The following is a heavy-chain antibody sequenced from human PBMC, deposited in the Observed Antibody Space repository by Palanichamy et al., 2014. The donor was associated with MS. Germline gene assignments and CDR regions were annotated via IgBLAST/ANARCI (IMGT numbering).Heavy chain of an antibody. Sequence: VQLQESGPGLWSLHRPCPSPALSLVAPSAVVITTGVGSASPRKGLEWIGYIYYSGSTYYNPSLKSRVTISVDTSKNQFSLKLSSVTAADTAVYYCARVKWQLDYSNEDYYYYYYMDVWGKGTTVIVSS. D-gene: IGHD4-11*01. J-gene: IGHJ6*03. CDR2: IYYSGST. V-gene: IGHV4-30-4*01. CDR1: VAPSAVVITT. CDR3: ARVKWQLDYSNEDYYYYYYMDV.